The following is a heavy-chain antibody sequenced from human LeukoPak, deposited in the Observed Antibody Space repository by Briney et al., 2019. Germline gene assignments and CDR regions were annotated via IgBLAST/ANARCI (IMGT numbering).Heavy chain of an antibody. Sequence: PSETLSLXCTVSGGSIRSYYWSWIRQPPGKGLEWIGYIYYSGSTNYNPSLKSRVTISVDTSKNQFSLKLSSVTAADTAVYYCARAGDSDAFDIWGQGTMVTVSS. J-gene: IGHJ3*02. CDR1: GGSIRSYY. CDR3: ARAGDSDAFDI. V-gene: IGHV4-59*01. D-gene: IGHD7-27*01. CDR2: IYYSGST.